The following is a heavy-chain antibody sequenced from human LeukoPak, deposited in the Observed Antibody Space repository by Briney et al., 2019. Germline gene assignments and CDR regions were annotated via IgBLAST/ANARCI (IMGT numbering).Heavy chain of an antibody. CDR3: ARDSWARAYDIDY. CDR2: ISVDNGNT. Sequence: ASVKVSCKASGFTFTNYGISWVRQAPGQGLEWMAWISVDNGNTNYIQKLQGRLTLTTDTSTSTAYMELRNLRSDDTAVYYCARDSWARAYDIDYWGQGTLVTASS. J-gene: IGHJ4*02. V-gene: IGHV1-18*01. CDR1: GFTFTNYG. D-gene: IGHD5-12*01.